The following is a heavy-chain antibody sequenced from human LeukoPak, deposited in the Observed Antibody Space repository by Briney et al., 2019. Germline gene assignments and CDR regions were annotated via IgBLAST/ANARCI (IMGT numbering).Heavy chain of an antibody. Sequence: GGSLRLSCAASGFTFSDYSMNWVRQAPGKGLEWVSYISFSVNTKYYGDSVKGRFTISRDNAKNSLYLHMDSLRAEDTAVYYCARGAYSSGWAYFDHWGQGTLVTVSS. CDR2: ISFSVNTK. J-gene: IGHJ4*02. V-gene: IGHV3-48*04. CDR3: ARGAYSSGWAYFDH. D-gene: IGHD6-19*01. CDR1: GFTFSDYS.